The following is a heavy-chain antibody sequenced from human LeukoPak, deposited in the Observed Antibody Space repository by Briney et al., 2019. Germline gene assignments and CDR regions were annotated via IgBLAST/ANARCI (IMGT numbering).Heavy chain of an antibody. CDR1: GFTFNDYY. CDR3: ASLHGGSYWDAFDI. CDR2: ISSSVSTI. V-gene: IGHV3-11*04. Sequence: TPGGSLRPSCAASGFTFNDYYMSWVRQAPGKGLEWVSYISSSVSTIYYADSVKGRFTISRDNAKNSLYLQMNSLRAEDTAVYYCASLHGGSYWDAFDIWGQGTMVTVSS. D-gene: IGHD1-26*01. J-gene: IGHJ3*02.